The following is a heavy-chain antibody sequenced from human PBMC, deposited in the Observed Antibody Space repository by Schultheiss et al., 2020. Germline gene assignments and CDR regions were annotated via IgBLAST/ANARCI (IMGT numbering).Heavy chain of an antibody. CDR1: EFPFSIYW. D-gene: IGHD1-26*01. CDR3: ARDGGYLDFDF. V-gene: IGHV3-74*01. J-gene: IGHJ4*02. CDR2: ISNDGSGT. Sequence: GGSLRLSCATSEFPFSIYWMHWVRQSPGKGLVWVARISNDGSGTTYADSVKGRFTISRDSAENTVYLQMNDLRVDDTAVYFCARDGGYLDFDFWGQGTLVTVSS.